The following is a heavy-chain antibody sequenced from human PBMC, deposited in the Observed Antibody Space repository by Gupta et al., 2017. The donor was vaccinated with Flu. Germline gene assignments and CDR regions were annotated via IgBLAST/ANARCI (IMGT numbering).Heavy chain of an antibody. D-gene: IGHD1-26*01. CDR1: GGSISSSSYY. J-gene: IGHJ3*02. CDR3: ARPGSYLLGKRNDAFDI. Sequence: QLQLQESGPGLVTPSETLSLTYTVSGGSISSSSYYWCWTCQPPGKGLEWIGSIYYSGSTYYNPSLKSRVTISVDTSKNQFSLKLSSVTAADTAVYYCARPGSYLLGKRNDAFDIWGQGTMVTVSS. CDR2: IYYSGST. V-gene: IGHV4-39*01.